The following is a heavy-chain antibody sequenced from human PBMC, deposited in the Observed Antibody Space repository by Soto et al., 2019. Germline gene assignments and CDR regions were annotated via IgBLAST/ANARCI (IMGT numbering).Heavy chain of an antibody. V-gene: IGHV3-23*01. Sequence: PGGSLRLSCAASGFTFSSYAMSWVRQAPGKGLEWVSAISGSGGSTYYADSVKGRFTISRDNSKNTLYLQMNNLIAEDTAVYYCANPPLEYTYYYDSSGYHYVFDYWGQGTLVIVSS. D-gene: IGHD3-22*01. CDR3: ANPPLEYTYYYDSSGYHYVFDY. CDR2: ISGSGGST. J-gene: IGHJ4*02. CDR1: GFTFSSYA.